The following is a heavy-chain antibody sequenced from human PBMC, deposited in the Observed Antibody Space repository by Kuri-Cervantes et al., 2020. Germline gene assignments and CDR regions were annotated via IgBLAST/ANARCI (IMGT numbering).Heavy chain of an antibody. CDR3: ARYYYDSSGYYPPLYYFDY. J-gene: IGHJ4*02. D-gene: IGHD3-22*01. V-gene: IGHV1-2*02. CDR2: INPNSGGT. CDR1: GYTFTSYG. Sequence: ASVKVSCKASGYTFTSYGISWVRQAPGQGLEWMGWINPNSGGTNYAQKFQGRVTMTRDTSISTAYMELSRLRSDDTAVYYCARYYYDSSGYYPPLYYFDYWGQGTLVTVSS.